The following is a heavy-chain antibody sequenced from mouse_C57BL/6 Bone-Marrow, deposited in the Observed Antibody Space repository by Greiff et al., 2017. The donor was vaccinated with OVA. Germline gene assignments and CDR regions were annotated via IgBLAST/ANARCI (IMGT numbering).Heavy chain of an antibody. CDR2: INPNYGTT. J-gene: IGHJ1*03. CDR1: GYSFTDYN. CDR3: APLPFPYWYFDI. Sequence: EVQLQQSGPELVKPGASVKISCKASGYSFTDYNMNWVKQSNGKSLEWIGVINPNYGTTSYNQKFKGKGTLTVDQSSSTAYMQLHSLTSEDAAVDYYAPLPFPYWYFDIWGTGNTVTVSS. V-gene: IGHV1-39*01.